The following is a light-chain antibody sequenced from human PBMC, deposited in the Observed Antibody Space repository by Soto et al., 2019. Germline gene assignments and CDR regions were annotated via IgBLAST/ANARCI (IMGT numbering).Light chain of an antibody. CDR2: KAS. J-gene: IGKJ1*01. Sequence: DIQMTQSPSTLSASVGDRVTITCRASESISSWLAWYQQKPGKAPKLLIYKASNLESGVPSRFSGSVSGTEFTLTISSLQPDDFATYYCQQYKSYSRTFGQGTKVDIK. CDR1: ESISSW. CDR3: QQYKSYSRT. V-gene: IGKV1-5*03.